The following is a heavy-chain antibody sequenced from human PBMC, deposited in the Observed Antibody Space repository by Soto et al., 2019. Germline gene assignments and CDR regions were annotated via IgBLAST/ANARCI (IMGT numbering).Heavy chain of an antibody. CDR3: AKQRADYGSGADTFYFDS. CDR2: LSGSGGTT. J-gene: IGHJ4*02. CDR1: GVTFSNYA. D-gene: IGHD3-10*01. Sequence: QTGGSLRLSCTVSGVTFSNYAMNWVRQAPGKGLEWVSSLSGSGGTTYYADSVKGRFIISRDNSKNTLYLLMNSLRAEDTALYYCAKQRADYGSGADTFYFDSWGQGALVTAPQ. V-gene: IGHV3-23*01.